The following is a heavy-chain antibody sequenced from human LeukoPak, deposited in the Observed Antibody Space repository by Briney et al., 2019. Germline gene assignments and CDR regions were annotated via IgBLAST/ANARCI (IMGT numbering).Heavy chain of an antibody. V-gene: IGHV4-59*01. CDR1: GGSISSYY. D-gene: IGHD3-9*01. CDR2: IYYSGST. Sequence: PSETLSLTCTVSGGSISSYYWSWIRQPPGKGLEWIGYIYYSGSTNYNPSLKSRVTISVDTSKNQFSLKLSSVTAADTAVYYCARGGVLRYFDWLSDAFDIWGQGTMVTVSS. J-gene: IGHJ3*02. CDR3: ARGGVLRYFDWLSDAFDI.